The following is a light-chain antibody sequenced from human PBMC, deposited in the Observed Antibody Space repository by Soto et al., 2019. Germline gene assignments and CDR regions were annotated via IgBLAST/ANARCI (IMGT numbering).Light chain of an antibody. J-gene: IGLJ1*01. V-gene: IGLV2-14*01. Sequence: QSALTQPASVSGSRGQSVTISCTGTSSDVGGYKYVSWYQQHPGKGPKLMIYEVSNRPSGVSDRFSGSKSGNTASLTTSGLQAEDESDYYCISYTSSNTYVFGTGTKVTVL. CDR3: ISYTSSNTYV. CDR2: EVS. CDR1: SSDVGGYKY.